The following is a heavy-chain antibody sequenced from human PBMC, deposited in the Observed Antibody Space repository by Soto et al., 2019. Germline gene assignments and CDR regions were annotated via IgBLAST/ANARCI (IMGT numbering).Heavy chain of an antibody. D-gene: IGHD2-8*01. CDR1: GYTFTSYG. CDR2: ISAYNGNT. V-gene: IGHV1-18*01. J-gene: IGHJ5*02. CDR3: ARVLPPYCTNGVCNNWFDP. Sequence: GASVKVSCKASGYTFTSYGISWVRQAPGQGLEWMGWISAYNGNTNYAQKLQGRVTMTRNTSMSTAYMELSSLRSEDTAVYYCARVLPPYCTNGVCNNWFDPWGQGTLVTVSS.